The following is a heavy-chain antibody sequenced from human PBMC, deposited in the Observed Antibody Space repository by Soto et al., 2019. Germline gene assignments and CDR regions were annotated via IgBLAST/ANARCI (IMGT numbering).Heavy chain of an antibody. CDR2: IFISGNT. CDR3: ARSGGTYNFDS. Sequence: PSETLSLTCTVSSGSVSTYYWSWLRQPAGKGLEWIGRIFISGNTNYNPSLRSRVTMSVDTSKGQFSLNLTSVTAADTAVYFCARSGGTYNFDSWRQGILVTVSS. CDR1: SGSVSTYY. D-gene: IGHD1-1*01. J-gene: IGHJ4*02. V-gene: IGHV4-4*07.